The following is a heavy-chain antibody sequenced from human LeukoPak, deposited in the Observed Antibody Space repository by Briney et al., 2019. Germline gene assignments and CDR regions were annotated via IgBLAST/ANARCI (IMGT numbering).Heavy chain of an antibody. CDR2: ISYSGST. CDR1: GGSISSNSYY. V-gene: IGHV4-39*01. D-gene: IGHD2-15*01. CDR3: ARHYSHSFDY. J-gene: IGHJ4*02. Sequence: SETLSLTCTVSGGSISSNSYYWDWIRQPPGKGLEWIATISYSGSTYYNPSLKSRVTISADTSKNQFSLKLSSVTAADTAVYYGARHYSHSFDYWGQGTLVTVSS.